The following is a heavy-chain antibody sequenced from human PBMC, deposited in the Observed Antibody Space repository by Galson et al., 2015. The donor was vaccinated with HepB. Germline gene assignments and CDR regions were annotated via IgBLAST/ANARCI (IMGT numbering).Heavy chain of an antibody. CDR2: ISSSSSTI. Sequence: SLRLSCAASGFTFSSYSMNWVRQAPGKGLEWVSYISSSSSTIYYADSVKGRFTISRDNAKNSLYLQMNSLRAEDTAVYYCARDPPPQYYYDSSGYPGWGQGTLVTVSS. D-gene: IGHD3-22*01. CDR3: ARDPPPQYYYDSSGYPG. CDR1: GFTFSSYS. J-gene: IGHJ4*02. V-gene: IGHV3-48*01.